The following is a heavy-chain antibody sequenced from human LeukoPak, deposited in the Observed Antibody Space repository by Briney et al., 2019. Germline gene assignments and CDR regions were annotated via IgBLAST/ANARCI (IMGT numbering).Heavy chain of an antibody. Sequence: ASVKVSCKASGYTFTSYGISWVRQAPGQGLEWMGWIRAYNGNTNYAQKLQGRVTMTTDTSTSTAYMELRSLRSDDTAVYYCARVSLEWLFGDWFDPWGQGTLVTVSS. CDR1: GYTFTSYG. D-gene: IGHD3-3*01. CDR2: IRAYNGNT. V-gene: IGHV1-18*01. CDR3: ARVSLEWLFGDWFDP. J-gene: IGHJ5*02.